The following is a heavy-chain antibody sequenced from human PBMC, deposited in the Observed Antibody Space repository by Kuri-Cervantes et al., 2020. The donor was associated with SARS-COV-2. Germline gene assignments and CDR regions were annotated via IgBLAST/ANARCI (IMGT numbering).Heavy chain of an antibody. D-gene: IGHD3-10*01. CDR3: ARDPGRGDVFDI. CDR1: GYTLTELS. V-gene: IGHV3-74*01. Sequence: SCKVSGYTLTELSMHWVRQAPGKGLVWVSRINSDGSSTSYADSVKGRFTISRDNAKNTLYLQMNSLRAEDTAVNYCARDPGRGDVFDIWGQGTMVTVSS. J-gene: IGHJ3*02. CDR2: INSDGSST.